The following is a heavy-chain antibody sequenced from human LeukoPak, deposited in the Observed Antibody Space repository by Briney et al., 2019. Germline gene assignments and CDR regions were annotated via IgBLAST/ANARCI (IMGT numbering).Heavy chain of an antibody. D-gene: IGHD4-23*01. Sequence: PSETLSLTCAVYGVSFSGYYWGWIRQRPGKGREGRGEINHGGSTTYTPSLKSRVTISVDTSKNHFSLKLSSVTAADTAVYYCARHNSHRDYWGQGTLVTVSS. CDR3: ARHNSHRDY. CDR1: GVSFSGYY. J-gene: IGHJ4*02. CDR2: INHGGST. V-gene: IGHV4-34*01.